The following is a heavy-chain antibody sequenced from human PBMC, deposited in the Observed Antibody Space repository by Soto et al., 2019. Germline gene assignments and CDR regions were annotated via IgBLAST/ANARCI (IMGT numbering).Heavy chain of an antibody. V-gene: IGHV1-69*05. CDR3: VRLPVAELYRDY. D-gene: IGHD6-19*01. CDR2: IIPIFGTE. CDR1: GGTFSSYA. Sequence: QVQLVQSGAEVKKPWSSVNVSCKASGGTFSSYAISWVRQAPGQGLEWMGGIIPIFGTENYAQKFQGRVPITTDESTRTAYMQLRSLTSEDTAVYYCVRLPVAELYRDYWGQGTLVTVSS. J-gene: IGHJ4*02.